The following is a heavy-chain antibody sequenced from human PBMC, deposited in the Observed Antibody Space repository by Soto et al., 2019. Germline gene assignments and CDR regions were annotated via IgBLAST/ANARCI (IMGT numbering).Heavy chain of an antibody. V-gene: IGHV1-2*02. CDR2: INPDSGGT. D-gene: IGHD2-2*01. J-gene: IGHJ5*02. Sequence: QVQLVQSGAEVKKPGASVKVSCKASGYTFTGYYMHWVRQAPGQGLEWMGWINPDSGGTNHAQKFQGRVTVTRDTSISTAYMELTRLTSDDTAVYYCARPYCSSSSCHGWFAPWGQGTLVTVSS. CDR1: GYTFTGYY. CDR3: ARPYCSSSSCHGWFAP.